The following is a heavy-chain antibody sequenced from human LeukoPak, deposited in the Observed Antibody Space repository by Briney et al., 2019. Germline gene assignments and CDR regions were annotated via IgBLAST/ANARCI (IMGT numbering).Heavy chain of an antibody. Sequence: SETLSLTCTVSGGSISSYYWSWIRQPPGKGLEWIGYIYYSGSTNYNPSLKSRVTISVDTSKNQFSLKLSSVTAADTAVYYCARAALLWFGKFDYWGQGTLVTVSS. D-gene: IGHD3-10*01. CDR2: IYYSGST. V-gene: IGHV4-59*12. CDR1: GGSISSYY. CDR3: ARAALLWFGKFDY. J-gene: IGHJ4*02.